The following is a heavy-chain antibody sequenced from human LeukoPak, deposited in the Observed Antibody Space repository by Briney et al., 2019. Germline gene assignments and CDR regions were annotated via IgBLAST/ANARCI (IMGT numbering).Heavy chain of an antibody. CDR2: IYHSGST. Sequence: SETLSLTCAVSGYSISSGYYWGWIRQPPGKGLEWIGSIYHSGSTYYNPSLKSRVTVSVDTSKNQFSLKLSSVTAADTAVYYCARRITIFGVVIIQHAFDIWGQGTMVTVSS. D-gene: IGHD3-3*01. CDR1: GYSISSGYY. V-gene: IGHV4-38-2*01. CDR3: ARRITIFGVVIIQHAFDI. J-gene: IGHJ3*02.